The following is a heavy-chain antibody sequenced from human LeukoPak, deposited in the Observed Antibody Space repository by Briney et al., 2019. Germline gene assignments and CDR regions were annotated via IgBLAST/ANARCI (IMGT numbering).Heavy chain of an antibody. J-gene: IGHJ4*02. CDR1: GYTFTSYS. Sequence: VASVKVSCKASGYTFTSYSMHWVRQTPGQGLEWMGITNPSGGTTSYAQKFQGRVTMTRDTSTSTVYMELRSLRSEDTAVYYCNVRTESGDYDYWGQGTLLTVSS. D-gene: IGHD4-17*01. V-gene: IGHV1-46*01. CDR2: TNPSGGTT. CDR3: NVRTESGDYDY.